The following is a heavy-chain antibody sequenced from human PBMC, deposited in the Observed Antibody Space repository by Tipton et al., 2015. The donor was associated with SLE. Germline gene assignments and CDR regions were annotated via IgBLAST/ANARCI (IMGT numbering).Heavy chain of an antibody. Sequence: LRLPCTVSGGSISSHYWSWIRQPPGKGLEWIGYIYYSGSTNYNPSLKSRVTISVDTSKNQFSLKLSSVTAADTAVYYCARLDARRDAFDIWGQGTMVTVSS. CDR2: IYYSGST. CDR3: ARLDARRDAFDI. D-gene: IGHD1-1*01. CDR1: GGSISSHY. J-gene: IGHJ3*02. V-gene: IGHV4-59*11.